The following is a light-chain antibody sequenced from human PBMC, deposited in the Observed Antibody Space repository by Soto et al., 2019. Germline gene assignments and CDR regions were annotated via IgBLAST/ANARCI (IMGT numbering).Light chain of an antibody. J-gene: IGKJ1*01. V-gene: IGKV1-6*01. CDR1: QGIRND. CDR2: ATS. CDR3: LQDYNYPWT. Sequence: AIQMTQSPSSLSASVGDRVTITCRASQGIRNDLGWYQQKPGKAPKLLIYATSTLQSGLPSRFSGSASGTDFTLTISSLQPEDFATYCCLQDYNYPWTFGQGTKVEIK.